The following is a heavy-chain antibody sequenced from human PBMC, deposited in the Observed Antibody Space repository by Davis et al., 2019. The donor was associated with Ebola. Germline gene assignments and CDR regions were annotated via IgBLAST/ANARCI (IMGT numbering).Heavy chain of an antibody. CDR3: ARFGEGAY. D-gene: IGHD2-21*01. V-gene: IGHV4-59*11. CDR1: NGSISSHY. CDR2: ISGSGRT. J-gene: IGHJ4*02. Sequence: PSETLSLTCTVSNGSISSHYWNWFRQPPGKGLEWIGFISGSGRTSYNPSLKSRITISADTSKNPFSLNLSSVTAADTAVYFCARFGEGAYWGQGTLVTVSS.